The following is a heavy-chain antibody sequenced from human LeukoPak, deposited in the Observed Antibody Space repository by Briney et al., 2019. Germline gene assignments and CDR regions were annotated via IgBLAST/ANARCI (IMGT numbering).Heavy chain of an antibody. D-gene: IGHD3-22*01. CDR2: ISYSGST. CDR3: ARHYDYDPFDY. V-gene: IGHV4-59*01. CDR1: SGSISSYC. J-gene: IGHJ4*02. Sequence: PSETLSLTCTVSSGSISSYCWRWIRQPPGKGLEWIGYISYSGSTDYNPSLKSRVTISVDTSKNQFSLELSSVTAADTAVYYCARHYDYDPFDYWGQGTLVTVSS.